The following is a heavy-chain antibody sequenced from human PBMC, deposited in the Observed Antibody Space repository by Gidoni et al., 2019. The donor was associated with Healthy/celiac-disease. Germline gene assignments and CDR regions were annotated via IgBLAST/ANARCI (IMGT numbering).Heavy chain of an antibody. Sequence: QLQLQESGPGLVKPSATLSLTCTVSGGSISSSIYYWGWIRQPPGKGLEWIGSIYYRGSTCYNPSLKSRVTISVDTSKNQFSLKLSSVTAADTAVYYCARLFSFAGDYWGQGTLVTVSS. D-gene: IGHD2-2*01. J-gene: IGHJ4*02. CDR2: IYYRGST. CDR3: ARLFSFAGDY. CDR1: GGSISSSIYY. V-gene: IGHV4-39*01.